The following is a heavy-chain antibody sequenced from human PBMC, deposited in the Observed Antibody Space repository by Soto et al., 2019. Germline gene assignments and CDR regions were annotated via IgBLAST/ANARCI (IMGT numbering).Heavy chain of an antibody. CDR3: VRGRIGQQLFAP. Sequence: ASVKVSCKASGYTFTSYYMHWVRQAPGQGLEWMGIINPSGGSTSYAQKFQGRVTMTRDTSTSTVYMELSSLRSEDTAVYYCVRGRIGQQLFAPWGQETLVTFSS. J-gene: IGHJ5*02. D-gene: IGHD6-13*01. CDR2: INPSGGST. CDR1: GYTFTSYY. V-gene: IGHV1-46*01.